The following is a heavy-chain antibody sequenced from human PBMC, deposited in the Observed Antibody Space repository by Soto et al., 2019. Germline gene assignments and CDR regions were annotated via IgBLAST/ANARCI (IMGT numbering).Heavy chain of an antibody. CDR1: GASVKTGGYY. CDR3: ATNRGYDFYYPDS. CDR2: INYSVTT. D-gene: IGHD3-3*01. J-gene: IGHJ4*02. V-gene: IGHV4-31*11. Sequence: QVQLQESGPGLVRPSQTLSLTCDVSGASVKTGGYYWTWIRQHPEKGLEWIGYINYSVTTYNPSLKSRAFLSLDMSKNQFSLNLTSVTAADTAVYYCATNRGYDFYYPDSWGQGILVTVSS.